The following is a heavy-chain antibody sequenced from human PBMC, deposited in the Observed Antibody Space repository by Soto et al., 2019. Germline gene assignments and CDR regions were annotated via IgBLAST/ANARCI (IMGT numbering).Heavy chain of an antibody. J-gene: IGHJ4*02. V-gene: IGHV3-33*01. D-gene: IGHD2-15*01. CDR1: GFTFSSYG. Sequence: QVQLVESGGGVVQPGRSLRLSCAASGFTFSSYGMHWVRQAPGKGLEWVAVIWYDGSNKYYADSVKGRFTISRDNSKNTLYLQMNRLRAEDTAVYYCASPASGRDCSGGSCYSGDYWGQGTLVTVSS. CDR2: IWYDGSNK. CDR3: ASPASGRDCSGGSCYSGDY.